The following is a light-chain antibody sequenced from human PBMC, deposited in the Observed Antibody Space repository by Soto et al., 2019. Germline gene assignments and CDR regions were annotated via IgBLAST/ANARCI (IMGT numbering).Light chain of an antibody. CDR1: SSNIGAGYD. Sequence: QAVVTQPPSVSGAPGQGVTISCTGSSSNIGAGYDVHWYQQLPGTAPKLLIYGNSNRPSGVPDRFSGSKSGTSASLAITGLQAEDEADYYCQSYDSSLSGSTVFGGGTKLTV. CDR2: GNS. J-gene: IGLJ2*01. CDR3: QSYDSSLSGSTV. V-gene: IGLV1-40*01.